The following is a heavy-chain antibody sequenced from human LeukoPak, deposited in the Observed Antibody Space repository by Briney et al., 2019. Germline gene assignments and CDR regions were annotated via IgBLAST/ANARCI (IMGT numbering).Heavy chain of an antibody. J-gene: IGHJ4*02. CDR3: ARANHDFWSGYYS. V-gene: IGHV3-74*01. Sequence: GGSLRLSCAASGFTFSSYWMHWVRQAPGKGLVWVSRINTDGSSTSYADSVKGRFTISRDNAKNTLYLQMNSLRAEDKAVYYCARANHDFWSGYYSWGQGTLVTVSS. CDR1: GFTFSSYW. D-gene: IGHD3-3*01. CDR2: INTDGSST.